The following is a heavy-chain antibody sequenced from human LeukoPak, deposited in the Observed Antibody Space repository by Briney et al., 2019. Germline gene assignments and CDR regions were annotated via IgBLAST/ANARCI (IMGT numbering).Heavy chain of an antibody. CDR3: ARDHGGVGIKVFDY. J-gene: IGHJ4*02. CDR1: GYTFTGYY. CDR2: INPNSGGT. Sequence: ASVKVSCKASGYTFTGYYMHWVRQAPGQGLEWMGWINPNSGGTNYAQKFQSRVTMTRDTSISTAYMELSRLRSDDTAVYYCARDHGGVGIKVFDYWGQGTLVTVSS. V-gene: IGHV1-2*02. D-gene: IGHD1-26*01.